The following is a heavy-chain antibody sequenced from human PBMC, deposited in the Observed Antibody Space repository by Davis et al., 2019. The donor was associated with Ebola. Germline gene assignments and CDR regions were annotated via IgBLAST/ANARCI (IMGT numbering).Heavy chain of an antibody. CDR3: ARDTSGYSSSWYSVPHYYYYGMDV. J-gene: IGHJ6*02. D-gene: IGHD6-13*01. CDR2: ISAYNGNT. CDR1: GYTFTSYG. Sequence: ASVKVSCKASGYTFTSYGISWVRQAPGQGLEWMGWISAYNGNTNYAQKLQGRVTMTTDTSTSTAYMELRSLRSDDTAVYYCARDTSGYSSSWYSVPHYYYYGMDVWGQGTTVTVSS. V-gene: IGHV1-18*01.